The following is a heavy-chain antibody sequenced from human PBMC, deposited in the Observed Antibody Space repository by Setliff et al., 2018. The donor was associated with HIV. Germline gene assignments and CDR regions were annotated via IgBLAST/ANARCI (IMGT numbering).Heavy chain of an antibody. CDR3: ARARFLEWLPDY. CDR1: GGTFSSYA. Sequence: SVKVSCKASGGTFSSYAITWLRQAPGQGLEWMGKIIPMFGTSNFAQKFQGRVTITRDTSASTAYMELSSLRSEDTAVYYCARARFLEWLPDYWGQGTLVTVSS. J-gene: IGHJ4*02. D-gene: IGHD3-3*01. V-gene: IGHV1-69*05. CDR2: IIPMFGTS.